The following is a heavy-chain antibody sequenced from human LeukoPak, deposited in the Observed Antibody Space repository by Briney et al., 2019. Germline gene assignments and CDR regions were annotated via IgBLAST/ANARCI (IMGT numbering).Heavy chain of an antibody. J-gene: IGHJ4*02. V-gene: IGHV3-23*01. Sequence: GGSLRLSCAASGFTFSNYAMTWVRQAPGMGLEWVSSISGGGGNTYYADSVKGRFTISRDNSKNTLFLQMNSLRAEDTAVYYCAKSLLRYFDWLAPPDYWGQGTLVTVSS. CDR3: AKSLLRYFDWLAPPDY. CDR2: ISGGGGNT. D-gene: IGHD3-9*01. CDR1: GFTFSNYA.